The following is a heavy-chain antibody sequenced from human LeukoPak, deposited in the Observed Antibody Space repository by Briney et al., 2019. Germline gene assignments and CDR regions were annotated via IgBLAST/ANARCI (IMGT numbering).Heavy chain of an antibody. CDR1: GFTFSSYA. CDR2: ISYDGSNK. Sequence: GGSLRLSCAASGFTFSSYAMHWVRQAPGKGLEWVAVISYDGSNKYYADSVKGRFTISRDNPKNTLYLQMNSLRAEDTAVYYCRGYSYGYEWELPTKVGMDVWGQGTTVTVSS. D-gene: IGHD5-18*01. CDR3: RGYSYGYEWELPTKVGMDV. J-gene: IGHJ6*02. V-gene: IGHV3-30-3*01.